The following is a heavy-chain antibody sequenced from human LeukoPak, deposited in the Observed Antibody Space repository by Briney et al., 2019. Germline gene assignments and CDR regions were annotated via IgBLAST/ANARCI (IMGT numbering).Heavy chain of an antibody. J-gene: IGHJ5*02. V-gene: IGHV4-4*07. CDR3: ARGLRSYYYGSGSYYNNWFDP. Sequence: SETLSLTCTVSGGSISSYYWSWIRQPAGKGLEWIGRIYTSGSTNYNPSLKSRVTMSVDTSKNQFSLKLSSVTAADTAVYYCARGLRSYYYGSGSYYNNWFDPWGQGTLVTVSS. D-gene: IGHD3-10*01. CDR2: IYTSGST. CDR1: GGSISSYY.